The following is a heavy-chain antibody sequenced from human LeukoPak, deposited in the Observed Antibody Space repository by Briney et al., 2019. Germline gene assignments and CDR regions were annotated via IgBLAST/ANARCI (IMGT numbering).Heavy chain of an antibody. CDR3: AIALPPSISTPWK. CDR1: GFTFSSYW. D-gene: IGHD2-2*01. Sequence: GGSLRLSCAASGFTFSSYWIHWVRQAPGKGLVCVSHISSDGSSTSYADSVKGRVTIARDNAKNTLYLQMNSLRAEDTAVYYCAIALPPSISTPWKWGQGTPVTVSS. J-gene: IGHJ4*02. V-gene: IGHV3-74*01. CDR2: ISSDGSST.